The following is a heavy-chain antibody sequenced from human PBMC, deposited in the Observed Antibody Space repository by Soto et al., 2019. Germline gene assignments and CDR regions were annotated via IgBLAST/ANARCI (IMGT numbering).Heavy chain of an antibody. J-gene: IGHJ4*02. CDR1: GFTFGNVA. Sequence: GGSLRLSCTPSGFTFGNVAMSWVRQAPGKGLEWVSSISAGGATTYYADSVKGRVTMSRDNSKNTLSLQMISLRAEDSAVYYCAKDRGGTGWPFDHWGQGTLVTVSS. CDR3: AKDRGGTGWPFDH. D-gene: IGHD6-19*01. V-gene: IGHV3-23*01. CDR2: ISAGGATT.